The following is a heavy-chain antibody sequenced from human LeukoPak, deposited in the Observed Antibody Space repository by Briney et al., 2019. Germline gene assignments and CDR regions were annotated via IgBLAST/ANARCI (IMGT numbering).Heavy chain of an antibody. CDR1: GFTFSSYS. V-gene: IGHV3-21*04. J-gene: IGHJ2*01. Sequence: GGSLRLSCAASGFTFSSYSMNWVRQAPGKGLEWVSCISSRSSYIYYADSVKGRFTISRDNSKNSLYLQMNSLRAEDTAVYYCAEEGSGSYSDWYFDLWGRGTVVTVSS. CDR3: AEEGSGSYSDWYFDL. CDR2: ISSRSSYI. D-gene: IGHD3-10*01.